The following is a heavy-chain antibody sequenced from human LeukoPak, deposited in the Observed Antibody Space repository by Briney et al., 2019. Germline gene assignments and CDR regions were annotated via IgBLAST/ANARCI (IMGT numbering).Heavy chain of an antibody. J-gene: IGHJ3*02. CDR1: GGTFSSYA. V-gene: IGHV1-69*04. CDR2: IIPILGIA. D-gene: IGHD3-22*01. Sequence: SVKVSCTASGGTFSSYAISWVRPAPGQGLEWMGRIIPILGIANYAQKFQGRVTITADKSTSTAYMELSSLRSEDTAVYYCARTQYYYDSSGSLRIDAFDIWGQGTMVTVSS. CDR3: ARTQYYYDSSGSLRIDAFDI.